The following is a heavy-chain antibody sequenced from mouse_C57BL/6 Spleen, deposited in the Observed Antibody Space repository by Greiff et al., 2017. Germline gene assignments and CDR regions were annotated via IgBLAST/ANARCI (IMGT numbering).Heavy chain of an antibody. V-gene: IGHV1-82*01. CDR2: IYPGDGDT. D-gene: IGHD1-1*01. Sequence: QVQLKQSGPELVKPGASVKISCKASGYAFSSSWMNWVKQRPGKGLEWIGRIYPGDGDTNYNGKFKGKATLTADKSSSTAYMQLSSLTSEDSAVYFCARSGVATNFDVWGTGTTVTVSS. J-gene: IGHJ1*03. CDR1: GYAFSSSW. CDR3: ARSGVATNFDV.